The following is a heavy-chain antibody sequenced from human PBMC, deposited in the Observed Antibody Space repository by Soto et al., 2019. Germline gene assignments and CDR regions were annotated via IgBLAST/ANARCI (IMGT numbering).Heavy chain of an antibody. J-gene: IGHJ5*01. V-gene: IGHV3-21*01. D-gene: IGHD2-2*01. CDR3: ARDAARYCSSTSCPYDS. Sequence: EVQLVESGGGLVKPGGSLRLSCAASGFTFSSYSMNWVRQAPGKGLEWVSSISSSSSYIYYADSVKGRFTSSRDNAKNSVFLQMNSLRAEDTAVYYCARDAARYCSSTSCPYDSWGQGILVTVSS. CDR2: ISSSSSYI. CDR1: GFTFSSYS.